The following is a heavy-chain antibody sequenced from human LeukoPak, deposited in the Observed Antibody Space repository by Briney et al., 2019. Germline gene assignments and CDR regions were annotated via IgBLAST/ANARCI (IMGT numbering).Heavy chain of an antibody. D-gene: IGHD6-13*01. V-gene: IGHV3-7*01. J-gene: IGHJ4*02. CDR2: IKQDGSEK. CDR3: ARVSEENDPRYSSSWYLGY. CDR1: GFTFSSYW. Sequence: GGSLRLSCAASGFTFSSYWMSWVRQAPGKGLEWVANIKQDGSEKYYVDSVKGRFTISRDNAKNSLYLQMNSLRAEDTAVYYCARVSEENDPRYSSSWYLGYWGQGTLVTVSS.